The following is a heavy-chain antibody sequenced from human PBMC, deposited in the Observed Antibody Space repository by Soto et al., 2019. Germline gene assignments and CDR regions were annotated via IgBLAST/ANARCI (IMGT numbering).Heavy chain of an antibody. CDR3: VQTTGWPGLDF. V-gene: IGHV3-53*01. CDR2: IYGGGTT. J-gene: IGHJ4*02. CDR1: EFAASSKY. Sequence: EVQLVESGGGMIQPGGSLRLSCAASEFAASSKYMTWVRQAPGKGLEWVSVIYGGGTTYYADSVKGRSTISRDTSKNTLYLQMNSLRAEDTAVYYCVQTTGWPGLDFWGQGTLVTVSS. D-gene: IGHD6-19*01.